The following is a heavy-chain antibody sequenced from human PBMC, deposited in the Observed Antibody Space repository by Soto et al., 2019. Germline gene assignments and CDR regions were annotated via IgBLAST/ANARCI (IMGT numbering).Heavy chain of an antibody. Sequence: ASVKVSCKASGYSFTNNDVSWVRQATGQGLEWMGGMNPVSGETNYAQKFQGRVTITADVSMSTAYMELSSLRSEDTAVYYCALGCAGDCYSKCRDHWG. CDR2: MNPVSGET. CDR3: ALGCAGDCYSKCRDH. V-gene: IGHV1-8*01. CDR1: GYSFTNND. J-gene: IGHJ4*01. D-gene: IGHD2-21*02.